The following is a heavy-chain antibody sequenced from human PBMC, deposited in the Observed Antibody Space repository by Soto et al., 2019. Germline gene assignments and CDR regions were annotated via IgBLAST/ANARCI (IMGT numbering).Heavy chain of an antibody. CDR1: GYTFTSYA. D-gene: IGHD2-2*01. CDR3: GVPFRYQLLPHY. J-gene: IGHJ4*02. V-gene: IGHV1-3*01. CDR2: INAGNGNT. Sequence: ASVKVSCKASGYTFTSYAMHWVRQAPGQRLEWMGWINAGNGNTKYSQKFQGRVTITRDTSASTAYMELSSLRSEDTAVYYCGVPFRYQLLPHYWGQGTLVTVSS.